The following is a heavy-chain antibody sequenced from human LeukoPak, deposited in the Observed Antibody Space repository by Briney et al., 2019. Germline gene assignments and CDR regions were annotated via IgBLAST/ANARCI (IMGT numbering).Heavy chain of an antibody. CDR2: SGTAGDT. V-gene: IGHV3-13*01. CDR1: GCTFSSYD. J-gene: IGHJ4*02. Sequence: GGSLRLFCAASGCTFSSYDMHWVRQATGKGLEWVSASGTAGDTYYPGSVKGRFTISRENAKNSLYLQMNSLRAGDTAVYYCARAPTHYYGSGRGDYFDYWGQGTLVTVSS. D-gene: IGHD3-10*01. CDR3: ARAPTHYYGSGRGDYFDY.